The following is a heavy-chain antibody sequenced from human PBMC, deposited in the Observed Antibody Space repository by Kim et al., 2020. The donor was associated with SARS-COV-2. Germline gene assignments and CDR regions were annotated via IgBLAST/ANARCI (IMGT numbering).Heavy chain of an antibody. J-gene: IGHJ4*02. V-gene: IGHV4-34*01. CDR2: INHSGST. Sequence: SETLSLTCAVYGGSFSDYYWSWIRQPPGKGLEWIGEINHSGSTNYNPSLKSRVTISVDTSKSQFSLKLSSVTAADTAVYYCGSEYYFGSGRYNYWGQGTL. CDR1: GGSFSDYY. D-gene: IGHD3-10*01. CDR3: GSEYYFGSGRYNY.